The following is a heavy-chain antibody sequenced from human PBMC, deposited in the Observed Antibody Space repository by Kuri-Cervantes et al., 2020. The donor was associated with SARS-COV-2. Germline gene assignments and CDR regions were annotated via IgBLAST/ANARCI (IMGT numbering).Heavy chain of an antibody. CDR3: ARSRGYCSSTSCFYYYGMDV. V-gene: IGHV4-39*01. CDR2: IYYSGST. CDR1: GGPTSTSSYY. D-gene: IGHD2-2*01. J-gene: IGHJ6*02. Sequence: GPLRPSCTVSGGPTSTSSYYWGWIRQPPGKGLEWIGSIYYSGSTYYNPSLKSRVTISVDTSKNQFSLKLSSVTAADTAVYYCARSRGYCSSTSCFYYYGMDVWGQGTTVTVSS.